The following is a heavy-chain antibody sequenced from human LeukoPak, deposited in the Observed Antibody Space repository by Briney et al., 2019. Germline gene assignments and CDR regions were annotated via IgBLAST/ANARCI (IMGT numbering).Heavy chain of an antibody. D-gene: IGHD3-3*01. J-gene: IGHJ3*02. CDR2: INPNSGGT. V-gene: IGHV1-2*02. CDR3: ARGLIITIFGVVISNSDAFDI. Sequence: ASVKVSCKASGYTFTGYYMHWVRQAPGQGLEWMGWINPNSGGTNYAQKFQGRVTMTRDTSISTAYMELSRLRSDDTAVYYCARGLIITIFGVVISNSDAFDIWGQGTMVTVSS. CDR1: GYTFTGYY.